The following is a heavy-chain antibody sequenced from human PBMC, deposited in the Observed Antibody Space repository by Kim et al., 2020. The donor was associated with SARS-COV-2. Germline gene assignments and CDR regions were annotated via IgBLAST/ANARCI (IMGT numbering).Heavy chain of an antibody. V-gene: IGHV3-33*01. CDR3: ARDRSPLGAFDI. Sequence: GESLRLSCAASGFTFSSYGMHWVRQAPGKGLEWVAVIWYDGSNKYYADSVKGRFTISRDNSKNTLYLQMNSLRAEDTAVYYCARDRSPLGAFDIWGQGTMVTVSS. CDR1: GFTFSSYG. CDR2: IWYDGSNK. J-gene: IGHJ3*02.